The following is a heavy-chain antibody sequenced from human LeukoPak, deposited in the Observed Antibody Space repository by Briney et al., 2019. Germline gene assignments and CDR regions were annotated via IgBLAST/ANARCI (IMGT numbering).Heavy chain of an antibody. Sequence: SVKVSCKASGGTFSSYAISWVRQAPGQGLEWMGGIIPIFGTANYAQKFQGRVTITADESTSTAYMELSSLRSEDTAVYYCARVKVGDYGGKEVFDYWGQGTLVTVSS. CDR1: GGTFSSYA. CDR2: IIPIFGTA. D-gene: IGHD4-23*01. CDR3: ARVKVGDYGGKEVFDY. J-gene: IGHJ4*02. V-gene: IGHV1-69*01.